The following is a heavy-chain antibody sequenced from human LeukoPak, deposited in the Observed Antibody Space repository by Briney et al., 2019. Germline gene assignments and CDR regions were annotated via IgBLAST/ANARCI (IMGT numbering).Heavy chain of an antibody. V-gene: IGHV4-61*01. CDR3: ARGGYGVAFDI. CDR1: GGSVSSGSYY. Sequence: SETLSLTCTVSGGSVSSGSYYWSWIRQPPGEGLEWIGYMYNSGSTTYNPSLKSRVTISVDTSKNQFSLKLSSVTAADTAVYYCARGGYGVAFDIWGQGTMVTVSS. J-gene: IGHJ3*02. CDR2: MYNSGST. D-gene: IGHD4-17*01.